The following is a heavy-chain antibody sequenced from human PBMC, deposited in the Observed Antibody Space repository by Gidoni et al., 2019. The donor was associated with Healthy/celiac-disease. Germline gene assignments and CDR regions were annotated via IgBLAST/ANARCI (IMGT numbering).Heavy chain of an antibody. V-gene: IGHV1-2*04. D-gene: IGHD3-22*01. J-gene: IGHJ4*02. CDR1: GYTFTVYD. CDR3: ARAPYDSSGYYFDY. Sequence: QVQLVQSGAEVKKPGASVQVSCTASGYTFTVYDMHWVRQAPGQGLEWMGWINPNSGGTNYAQKFQGWVIMTRDTSISTAYMELSRLRSDDTAVYYCARAPYDSSGYYFDYWGQGTLVTVSS. CDR2: INPNSGGT.